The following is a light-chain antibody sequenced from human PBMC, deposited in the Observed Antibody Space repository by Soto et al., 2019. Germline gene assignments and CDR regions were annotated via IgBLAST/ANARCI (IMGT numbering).Light chain of an antibody. V-gene: IGKV1D-12*01. CDR2: GAS. CDR1: QSIGSW. Sequence: DIQMTQSPSSVSASVGDRVTITCRASQSIGSWLAWYQQKPGKAPKLLIYGASTLQSGIPSRFSGSGSGTEVTLTITNLQPEDFATYYCQQANSFPPTFGPGTKVDIK. CDR3: QQANSFPPT. J-gene: IGKJ3*01.